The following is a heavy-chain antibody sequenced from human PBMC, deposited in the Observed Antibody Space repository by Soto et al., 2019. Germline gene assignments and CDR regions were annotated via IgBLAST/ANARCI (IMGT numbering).Heavy chain of an antibody. CDR2: ISGSGGST. CDR1: GFTFSSYA. Sequence: EVQLLESGGGLVQPGGSLRLSCAASGFTFSSYAMSWVRQAPGKGLEWVSAISGSGGSTYYTDSVKGRFTISRDNSKNTLYLQMNSLRAEDTAVYYCAKDLKKSQKWFYFDYWGQGTLVTVSS. V-gene: IGHV3-23*01. CDR3: AKDLKKSQKWFYFDY. D-gene: IGHD3-22*01. J-gene: IGHJ4*02.